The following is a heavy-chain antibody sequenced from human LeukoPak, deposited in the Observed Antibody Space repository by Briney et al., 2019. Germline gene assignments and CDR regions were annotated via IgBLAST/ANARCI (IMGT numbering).Heavy chain of an antibody. J-gene: IGHJ4*02. V-gene: IGHV3-23*01. CDR1: GFTVSSNY. D-gene: IGHD6-19*01. Sequence: GGSLRLSCAASGFTVSSNYMSWVRQAPGKGLEWVSIISDNGGSTYYTDSVKGRFTISRDNSKNTLYLQMNSLRVEDTAIYYCAKSRGIYDNSGWRTFDSWGQGTLVTVSS. CDR2: ISDNGGST. CDR3: AKSRGIYDNSGWRTFDS.